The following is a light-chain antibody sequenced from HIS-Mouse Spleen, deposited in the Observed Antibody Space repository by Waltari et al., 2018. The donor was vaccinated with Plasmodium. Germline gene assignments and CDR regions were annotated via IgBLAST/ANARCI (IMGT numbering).Light chain of an antibody. Sequence: AIQMTQSPSSLSASVGDRVTITCRASQGIRNDLGWYQQKPGKAPKLLIYAATSLQSGVPSRFSGSGSGTDFTLTISSLQPEDYATYYCLQDYNYPYTIGQGTKLEIK. CDR2: AAT. J-gene: IGKJ2*01. CDR1: QGIRND. V-gene: IGKV1-6*01. CDR3: LQDYNYPYT.